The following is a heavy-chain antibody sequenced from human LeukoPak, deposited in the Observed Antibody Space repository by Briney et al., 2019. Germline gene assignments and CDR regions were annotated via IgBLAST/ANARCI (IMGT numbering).Heavy chain of an antibody. Sequence: GGSLRLSCAASGFTVSSNYMSWVRQAPGKGLEWVSVIYSGGSTYYADSVKGRFTISRDNSKNTVYLQMNSLRDEDTAVFYCAKGGPFSTSSQKYFDPWGQGSLVIVS. CDR1: GFTVSSNY. J-gene: IGHJ5*02. V-gene: IGHV3-53*01. CDR3: AKGGPFSTSSQKYFDP. D-gene: IGHD6-6*01. CDR2: IYSGGST.